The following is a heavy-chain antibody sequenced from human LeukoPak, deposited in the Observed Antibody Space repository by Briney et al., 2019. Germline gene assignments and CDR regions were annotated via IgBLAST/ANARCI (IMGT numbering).Heavy chain of an antibody. V-gene: IGHV1-8*01. CDR1: GYTFTSYD. CDR3: ARVWDIVVVPAAEDY. CDR2: MNPNSGNT. D-gene: IGHD2-2*01. J-gene: IGHJ4*02. Sequence: GASVKVSCKASGYTFTSYDINWVRQATGQGLEWMGWMNPNSGNTGYAQKFQGRVTMTTDTSTSTAYMELRSLRSDDTAVYYCARVWDIVVVPAAEDYWGQGTLVTVSS.